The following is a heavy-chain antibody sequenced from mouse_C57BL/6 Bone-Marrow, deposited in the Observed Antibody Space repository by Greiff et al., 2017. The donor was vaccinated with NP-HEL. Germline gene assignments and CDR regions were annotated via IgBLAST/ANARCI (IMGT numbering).Heavy chain of an antibody. D-gene: IGHD1-1*01. CDR3: ARKDGSSLYAMDY. V-gene: IGHV2-2*01. CDR1: GFSLTSYG. J-gene: IGHJ4*01. CDR2: IWSGGST. Sequence: VQLKESGPGLVQPSQSLSITCTVSGFSLTSYGVHWVRQSPGKGLEWLGVIWSGGSTDYNAAFISRLSISKDNSKSQVFFKMNSLQADDTAIYYCARKDGSSLYAMDYWGQGTSVTVSS.